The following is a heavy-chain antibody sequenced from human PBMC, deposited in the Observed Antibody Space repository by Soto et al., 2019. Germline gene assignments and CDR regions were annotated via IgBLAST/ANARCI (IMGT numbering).Heavy chain of an antibody. CDR2: IIPIFGTA. CDR1: GGTFSSYA. D-gene: IGHD3-22*01. J-gene: IGHJ4*02. Sequence: SVKVSCKASGGTFSSYAISWVRQAPGQGLEWMGGIIPIFGTANYAQKFQGRVTITADESTSTAYMELSSLRSEDTAVYHCARVLDSDPYYFDYWGQGTLVTVSS. V-gene: IGHV1-69*13. CDR3: ARVLDSDPYYFDY.